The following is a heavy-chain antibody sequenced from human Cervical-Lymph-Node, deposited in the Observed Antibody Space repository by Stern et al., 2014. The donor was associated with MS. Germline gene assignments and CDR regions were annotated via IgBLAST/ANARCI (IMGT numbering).Heavy chain of an antibody. J-gene: IGHJ4*02. CDR3: ARDRNGEGIMAY. CDR2: VITTFASV. V-gene: IGHV1-69*01. CDR1: GGTFSNSG. D-gene: IGHD3-16*01. Sequence: VHLVESGAEVKKPGSSVKVSCKASGGTFSNSGITWARQAPGQGLDWMGGVITTFASVNVAQKFQGRLTITADEATNTVYMELSSLRSDDTAVYYCARDRNGEGIMAYWGQGTLVTVSS.